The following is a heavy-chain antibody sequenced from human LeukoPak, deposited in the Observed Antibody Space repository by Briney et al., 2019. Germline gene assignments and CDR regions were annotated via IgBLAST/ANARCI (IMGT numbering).Heavy chain of an antibody. Sequence: PSETLSLTCAVYGGSFSGYYWSWIRQPPGKGLEWIGEINHSGSTNYNPSLKSRVTISVDTSKNQFSLKLSSVTAADTAVYYCAREGSITMIVVPIAGYFDYWGQGTPVTVSS. V-gene: IGHV4-34*01. CDR3: AREGSITMIVVPIAGYFDY. D-gene: IGHD3-22*01. J-gene: IGHJ4*02. CDR2: INHSGST. CDR1: GGSFSGYY.